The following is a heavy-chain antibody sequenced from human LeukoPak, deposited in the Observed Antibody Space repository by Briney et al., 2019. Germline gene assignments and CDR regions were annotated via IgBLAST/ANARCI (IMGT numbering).Heavy chain of an antibody. CDR1: GYTFTSYG. CDR2: ISAYNGNT. V-gene: IGHV1-18*04. D-gene: IGHD4-17*01. CDR3: ARESRDTADAFDI. Sequence: ASVKVSCKASGYTFTSYGISWVRQAPGQGLEWMGWISAYNGNTNYAQKLQGRATMTTDTSTSTVYMELRSLRSDDTAVYYCARESRDTADAFDIWGQGTMVTVSS. J-gene: IGHJ3*02.